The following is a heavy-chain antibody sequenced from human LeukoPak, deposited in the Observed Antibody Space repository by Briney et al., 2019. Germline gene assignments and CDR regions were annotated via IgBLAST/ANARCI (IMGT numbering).Heavy chain of an antibody. D-gene: IGHD3-10*01. Sequence: SETLSLTCTVSGGSISSSSYYWGWIRQPPGKGLEWIGSIYYSGSTYYNPSLKSRVTISVDTSKNQFSLKLSSVTAADTAVYYCAKGRGFGELFPPEYYFDYWGQGTLVTVSS. CDR2: IYYSGST. CDR3: AKGRGFGELFPPEYYFDY. CDR1: GGSISSSSYY. V-gene: IGHV4-39*07. J-gene: IGHJ4*02.